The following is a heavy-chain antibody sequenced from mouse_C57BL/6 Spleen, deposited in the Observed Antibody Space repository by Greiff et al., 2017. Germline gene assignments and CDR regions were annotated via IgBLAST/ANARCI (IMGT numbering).Heavy chain of an antibody. CDR1: GFTFSDYY. CDR2: ISNGGGST. J-gene: IGHJ1*03. D-gene: IGHD1-2*01. V-gene: IGHV5-12*01. Sequence: EVQRVESGGGLVQPGGSLKLSCAASGFTFSDYYMYWVRQTPEKRLEWVAYISNGGGSTYYPDTVKGRFTISRDNAKNTLYLQMSRLKSEDTAMYYCARLLLRQMYFDVWGTGTTVTVSS. CDR3: ARLLLRQMYFDV.